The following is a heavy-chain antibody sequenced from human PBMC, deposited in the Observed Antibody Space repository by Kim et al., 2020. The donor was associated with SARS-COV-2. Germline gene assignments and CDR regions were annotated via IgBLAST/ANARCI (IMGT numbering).Heavy chain of an antibody. V-gene: IGHV3-23*01. Sequence: GGSLRLSCVASGFTFKNYAMAWIRQVPGKGLEWVSAISGSGDTTYYRDSVKGRFTISRDNSQSTLYVQMNSLRVEDTAVYFCAKDIGDYITGSYFNSFDPWGQGTLVTVSS. CDR1: GFTFKNYA. CDR3: AKDIGDYITGSYFNSFDP. J-gene: IGHJ5*02. CDR2: ISGSGDTT. D-gene: IGHD3-10*01.